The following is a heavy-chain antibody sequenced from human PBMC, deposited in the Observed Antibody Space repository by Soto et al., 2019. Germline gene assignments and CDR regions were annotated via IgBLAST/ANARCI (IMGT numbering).Heavy chain of an antibody. CDR2: IIPIFGTA. D-gene: IGHD3-10*01. CDR1: GGTFSSYA. V-gene: IGHV1-69*01. J-gene: IGHJ5*02. Sequence: QVQLVQSGAEVKKPGSSVKVSCKASGGTFSSYAISWVRQAPGQGLEWMGGIIPIFGTANYAQKFQGRVTITADESTSTAYMELSSLRSEDTAVYYWARGITMVRGNPGGFDPWGQGTLVTVSS. CDR3: ARGITMVRGNPGGFDP.